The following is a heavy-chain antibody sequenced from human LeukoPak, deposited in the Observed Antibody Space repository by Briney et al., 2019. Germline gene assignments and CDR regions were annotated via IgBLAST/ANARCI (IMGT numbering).Heavy chain of an antibody. CDR2: ITNSGNSK. V-gene: IGHV3-48*04. D-gene: IGHD1-26*01. CDR1: EFTFSSYS. CDR3: ARDVYSGRRGY. Sequence: GGSLRLSCAASEFTFSSYSMNWVRQAPGKGLEWVSYITNSGNSKSYADSVKGRFTISRDNAKNSLYLQMNSLRAEDTAVYYCARDVYSGRRGYWGQGTLVTVSS. J-gene: IGHJ4*02.